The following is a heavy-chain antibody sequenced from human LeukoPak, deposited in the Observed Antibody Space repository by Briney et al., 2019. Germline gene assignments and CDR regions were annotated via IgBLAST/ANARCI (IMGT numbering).Heavy chain of an antibody. D-gene: IGHD3-3*01. J-gene: IGHJ5*02. CDR1: GGSIRSSHW. V-gene: IGHV4-4*02. CDR2: IFHTGST. Sequence: SETLSLTCAVSGGSIRSSHWWSWVRQPPVKGLEWVGEIFHTGSTNYNLSLESRVTISVDESKNQFSLKLSSVTAADTAVYYCARGITIFGVVIIDWFDPWGQGTLVAVSS. CDR3: ARGITIFGVVIIDWFDP.